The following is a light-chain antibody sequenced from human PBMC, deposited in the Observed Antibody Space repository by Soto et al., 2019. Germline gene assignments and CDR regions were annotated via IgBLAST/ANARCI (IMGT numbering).Light chain of an antibody. CDR1: QNVRSNY. V-gene: IGKV3-20*01. CDR2: GAS. CDR3: QDYGSSEWT. Sequence: EIVLTQSPGTLSLSPGERVTLSCRASQNVRSNYLAWYQQKPGQAPRLLIYGASTRASGIPERFSGSGSGTDFTLSISRLAPVDLVVYYCQDYGSSEWTFGQGTEVDIK. J-gene: IGKJ1*01.